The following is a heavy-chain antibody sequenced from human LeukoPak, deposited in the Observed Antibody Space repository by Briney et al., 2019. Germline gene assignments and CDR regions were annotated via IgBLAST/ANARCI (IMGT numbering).Heavy chain of an antibody. V-gene: IGHV3-23*01. CDR2: ISGSGGST. J-gene: IGHJ4*02. Sequence: GGSLRLSCAASGFTFSSYAMSWVRQAPGKGLEWVSAISGSGGSTYYADSVKGRFTISRDNSKNTLYLQMNSLRAEDTAVYYCAKDQEGYCTSTSCHYFDYWGQGTLVTVSS. CDR1: GFTFSSYA. D-gene: IGHD2-2*01. CDR3: AKDQEGYCTSTSCHYFDY.